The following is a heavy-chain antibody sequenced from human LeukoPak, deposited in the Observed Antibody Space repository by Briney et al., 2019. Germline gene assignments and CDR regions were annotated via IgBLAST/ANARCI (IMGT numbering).Heavy chain of an antibody. CDR1: GYTFTAHY. D-gene: IGHD3-10*01. J-gene: IGHJ2*01. V-gene: IGHV1-2*02. CDR2: IDPNSGGT. Sequence: ASVKVTCRASGYTFTAHYIHWVRQAPGQGLEWMGWIDPNSGGTNYAQKFLGSVTMTGDTSINTAFMELSRLRSDNTAIYYCARGRGTTMVRGVITNYFDLWGRGSLVTVSS. CDR3: ARGRGTTMVRGVITNYFDL.